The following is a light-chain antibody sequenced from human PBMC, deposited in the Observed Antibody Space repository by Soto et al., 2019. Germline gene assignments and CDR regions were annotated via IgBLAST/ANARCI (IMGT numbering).Light chain of an antibody. CDR2: EVN. CDR3: SSYAGSSNV. J-gene: IGLJ1*01. CDR1: SSDVGGYNY. V-gene: IGLV2-8*01. Sequence: QSVLTQPPSPSGSPGQSVAISCTGTSSDVGGYNYVSWYQQHPGKAPKLMIYEVNKRPSGVPDRFSGSKSGNTASLTVSGLQAEDEADYYCSSYAGSSNVFGTGTKVTV.